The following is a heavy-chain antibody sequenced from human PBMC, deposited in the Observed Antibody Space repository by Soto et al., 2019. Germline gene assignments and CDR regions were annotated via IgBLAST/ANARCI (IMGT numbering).Heavy chain of an antibody. CDR3: ARGGFLEWLWVDY. D-gene: IGHD3-3*01. CDR1: GFTFSSYG. Sequence: QVQLVESGGGVVQPGRSLRLSCAASGFTFSSYGMHWVRQAPGKGLEWVAVIWYDGSNKYYADSVKGRFTISRDNSKNPLYLQMNSLRAEDTAVYYCARGGFLEWLWVDYWGQGTLVTVSS. V-gene: IGHV3-33*01. CDR2: IWYDGSNK. J-gene: IGHJ4*02.